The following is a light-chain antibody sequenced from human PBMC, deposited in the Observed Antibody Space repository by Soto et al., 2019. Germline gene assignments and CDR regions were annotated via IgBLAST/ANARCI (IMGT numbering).Light chain of an antibody. J-gene: IGLJ1*01. Sequence: QSVLTHPASLSGSPGQSITISCTGTSSDVGGYNYVSWYQQHPGKAPQLMIYDVSNRPSGVSNRFSGSKSGNTAALTISGLQAEDEADYYCSSYTSSSTRVFGTGTKLTVL. CDR1: SSDVGGYNY. CDR2: DVS. CDR3: SSYTSSSTRV. V-gene: IGLV2-14*01.